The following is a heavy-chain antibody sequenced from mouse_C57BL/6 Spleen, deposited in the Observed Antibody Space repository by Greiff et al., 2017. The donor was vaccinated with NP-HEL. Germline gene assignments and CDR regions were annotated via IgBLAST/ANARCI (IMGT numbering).Heavy chain of an antibody. D-gene: IGHD2-10*01. CDR2: INPNNGGT. CDR1: GYTFTDYN. J-gene: IGHJ3*01. Sequence: VQLQQSGPELVKPGASVKIPCKASGYTFTDYNMDWVKQSHGKSLEWIGDINPNNGGTIYNQKFKGKATLTVDKSSSTAYMELRSLTSEDTAVYYCARAYYGNHAWFAYWGQGTLVTVSA. CDR3: ARAYYGNHAWFAY. V-gene: IGHV1-18*01.